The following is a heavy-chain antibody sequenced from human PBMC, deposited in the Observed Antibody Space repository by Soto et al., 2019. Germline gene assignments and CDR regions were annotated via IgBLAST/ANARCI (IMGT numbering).Heavy chain of an antibody. J-gene: IGHJ4*02. CDR2: IDAGNGNT. V-gene: IGHV1-3*01. D-gene: IGHD6-19*01. CDR1: GYTFTSYA. CDR3: AREVAVAGRGLVFDY. Sequence: ASVKVSCKASGYTFTSYAMHWVRQAPGQRLEWMGWIDAGNGNTKYSQKFQGRVTMTRDTSTSTAYMELSSLRSEDTAVYYCAREVAVAGRGLVFDYWGQGTLVTVSS.